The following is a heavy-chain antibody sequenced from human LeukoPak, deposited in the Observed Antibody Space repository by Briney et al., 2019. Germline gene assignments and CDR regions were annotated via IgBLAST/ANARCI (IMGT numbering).Heavy chain of an antibody. CDR3: SAHETLIVVRPFDY. D-gene: IGHD3-22*01. J-gene: IGHJ4*02. CDR1: GLTFSSYW. Sequence: PGESLRLSCAASGLTFSSYWMHWVRQVPGKGPVWVSRIDPDGTSTSYADSVKGRFTISRDNAKNTLYLQMNSLRAEDAAVYYCSAHETLIVVRPFDYWGQGTVVTVSS. CDR2: IDPDGTST. V-gene: IGHV3-74*01.